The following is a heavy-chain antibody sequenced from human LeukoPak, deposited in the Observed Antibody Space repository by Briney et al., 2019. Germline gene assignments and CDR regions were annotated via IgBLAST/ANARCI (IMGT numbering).Heavy chain of an antibody. D-gene: IGHD3-10*01. CDR2: IGSGSSTI. CDR1: GFTFSSYS. Sequence: GGSLRLSCAAAGFTFSSYSMNSVRQAPGKGLEWVSYIGSGSSTIYYADSVKGRFTISRDNAKNSLYLQMNSLRDEDTAAYYCARELVRGVTLLNYYYYGMDVWGQGTTVTVSS. CDR3: ARELVRGVTLLNYYYYGMDV. V-gene: IGHV3-48*02. J-gene: IGHJ6*02.